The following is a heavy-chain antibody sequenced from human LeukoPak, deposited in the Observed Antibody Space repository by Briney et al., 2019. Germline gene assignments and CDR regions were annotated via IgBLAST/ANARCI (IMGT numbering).Heavy chain of an antibody. CDR1: RGGIRSSY. J-gene: IGHJ2*01. D-gene: IGHD2-8*02. CDR2: IYYSGST. Sequence: LALMVAERRGGIRSSYWSWLHHPPGKGLEWIGYIYYSGSTNYNPSLKSRVTISVDTSKNQFSLKLSSVTAADTAVYYCARPTGGYWYFDLWGRGTLVTVSS. CDR3: ARPTGGYWYFDL. V-gene: IGHV4-59*08.